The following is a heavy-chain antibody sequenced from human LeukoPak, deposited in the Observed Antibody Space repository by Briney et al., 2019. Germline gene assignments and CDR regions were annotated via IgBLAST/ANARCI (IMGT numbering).Heavy chain of an antibody. D-gene: IGHD7-27*01. J-gene: IGHJ4*02. CDR3: ARDPGGTWGFDY. V-gene: IGHV1-3*01. Sequence: ASVKVSCTASGYTFTSYAMHWVRQAPGQRLEWMGWINAGNGNTKYSQKFQGRVTITRDTSASTAYMELSSLRSEDTAVYYCARDPGGTWGFDYWGQGALVTVSS. CDR1: GYTFTSYA. CDR2: INAGNGNT.